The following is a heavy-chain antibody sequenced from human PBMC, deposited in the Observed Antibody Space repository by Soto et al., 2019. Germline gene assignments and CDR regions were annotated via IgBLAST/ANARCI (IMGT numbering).Heavy chain of an antibody. CDR3: AHSSGYPTWFDY. V-gene: IGHV2-5*02. D-gene: IGHD1-1*01. CDR1: GFSLSTSGVG. J-gene: IGHJ4*02. CDR2: IYWDDDK. Sequence: QITLKESGPPLVKPTQTLTLTCTFSGFSLSTSGVGVGWIRQPPGKALEWLALIYWDDDKRYSPSLKSRLTITQDTAKNQVVLTMTNMDPVDTAIYYCAHSSGYPTWFDYWGQGTLVTVSS.